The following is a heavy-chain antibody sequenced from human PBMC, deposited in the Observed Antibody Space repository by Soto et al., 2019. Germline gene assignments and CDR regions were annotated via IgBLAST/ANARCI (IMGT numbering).Heavy chain of an antibody. J-gene: IGHJ4*02. CDR1: GGSISXADYF. CDR2: IFHSGST. Sequence: SETLSLTCSVSGGSISXADYFWTWIRQSPGKGLDLMGYIFHSGSTYYKPSLKGRLIISLEHYKNQFSLRLTSVTAADSAVYFCAREPYLPKARNDFWGQGTLVTVS. V-gene: IGHV4-30-4*01. CDR3: AREPYLPKARNDF.